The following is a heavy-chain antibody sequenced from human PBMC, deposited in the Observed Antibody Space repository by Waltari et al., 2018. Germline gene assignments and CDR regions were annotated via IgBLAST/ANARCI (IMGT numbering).Heavy chain of an antibody. J-gene: IGHJ4*02. D-gene: IGHD1-26*01. CDR2: IYYSGGT. CDR1: GGSISSSSYY. CDR3: ARQPIVGATGYFDY. V-gene: IGHV4-39*01. Sequence: QLQLQESGPGLVKPSETLSLTYTVSGGSISSSSYYWGWIRQPPGKGLEWIGSIYYSGGTYYNPSLKMRVTISVDTSKNQFSLKLSSVTAADTAVYYCARQPIVGATGYFDYWGQGTLVTVSS.